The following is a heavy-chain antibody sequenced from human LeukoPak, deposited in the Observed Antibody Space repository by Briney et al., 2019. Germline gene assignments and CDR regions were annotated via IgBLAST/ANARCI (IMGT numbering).Heavy chain of an antibody. Sequence: PSETLSLTCTVSGGSISSSSYYWGWIRQPPGKGLEWIGSIYYTGSTYYNPSLKSRVTISVDTSKNQFSLKLSSVTAADTAVYYCARLPVGATLRLAFDIWGQGTMVTVSS. D-gene: IGHD1-26*01. CDR1: GGSISSSSYY. CDR2: IYYTGST. V-gene: IGHV4-39*01. J-gene: IGHJ3*02. CDR3: ARLPVGATLRLAFDI.